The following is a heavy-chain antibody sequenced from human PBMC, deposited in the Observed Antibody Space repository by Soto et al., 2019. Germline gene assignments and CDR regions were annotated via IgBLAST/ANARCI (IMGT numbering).Heavy chain of an antibody. J-gene: IGHJ4*02. CDR3: FRRLDY. Sequence: SETLSLTCTVSGGSFNNYYWGWIRQPPGKGLEWIGSIYYSGSAYYNPSLKSRVTISVDTSKNQFSLKLSSVTAADTAVYYCFRRLDYWGQGTLVTVSS. CDR1: GGSFNNYY. CDR2: IYYSGSA. V-gene: IGHV4-59*05.